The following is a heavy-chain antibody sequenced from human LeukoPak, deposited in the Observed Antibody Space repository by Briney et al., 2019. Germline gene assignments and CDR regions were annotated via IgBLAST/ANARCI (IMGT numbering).Heavy chain of an antibody. D-gene: IGHD4-17*01. CDR2: ISHSGST. Sequence: PSETLSLTCAVYGGSFSGYYWSWIRQPPGKGLEWIGEISHSGSTNYNPSLKSRVTISVDTSKNQFSLKLSSVTAADTAVYYCAKPIPSYGDYSDYWGQGTLVTVSS. CDR3: AKPIPSYGDYSDY. V-gene: IGHV4-34*01. J-gene: IGHJ4*02. CDR1: GGSFSGYY.